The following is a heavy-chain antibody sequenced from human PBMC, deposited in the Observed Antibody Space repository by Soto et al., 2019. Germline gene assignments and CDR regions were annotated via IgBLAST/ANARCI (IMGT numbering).Heavy chain of an antibody. V-gene: IGHV1-3*05. Sequence: QVQLVQSGAEEKKPGASVKVSCKASGYTFTSYAMHWVRQAPGQRLEWMGWTNAGNGNTKYSQKFQGRVTITRDTSASTAYMELSSLRSEDTAVYYCARDRGLTIDYWGQGTLVTVSS. J-gene: IGHJ4*02. CDR3: ARDRGLTIDY. D-gene: IGHD3-10*01. CDR2: TNAGNGNT. CDR1: GYTFTSYA.